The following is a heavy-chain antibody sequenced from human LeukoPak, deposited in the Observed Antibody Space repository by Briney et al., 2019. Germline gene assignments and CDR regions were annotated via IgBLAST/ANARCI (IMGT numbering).Heavy chain of an antibody. Sequence: GGSLRLSCAASGFTFSSYWMHWVRQAPGKGLVWVSRINTDGSSTSYADSVKGRFTISRDNAKNTLYLQMNSLKTEDTAVYYCTTGLWFGEADDDYWGQGTLVTVSS. V-gene: IGHV3-74*01. J-gene: IGHJ4*02. D-gene: IGHD3-10*01. CDR3: TTGLWFGEADDDY. CDR1: GFTFSSYW. CDR2: INTDGSST.